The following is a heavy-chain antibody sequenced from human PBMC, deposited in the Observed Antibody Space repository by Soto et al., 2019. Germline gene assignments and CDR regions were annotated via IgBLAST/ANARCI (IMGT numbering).Heavy chain of an antibody. CDR1: GYNFAGYW. V-gene: IGHV5-51*01. CDR2: IYPSDSDT. J-gene: IGHJ1*01. Sequence: GESLKISCKGSGYNFAGYWIAWVRQMPGKGLELMGIIYPSDSDTRYRPSFQGQVTISADKSISSAYLQWSSLRASDTAVYYCARHSGVAEDGTDWGQGTLVTVSS. CDR3: ARHSGVAEDGTD. D-gene: IGHD6-13*01.